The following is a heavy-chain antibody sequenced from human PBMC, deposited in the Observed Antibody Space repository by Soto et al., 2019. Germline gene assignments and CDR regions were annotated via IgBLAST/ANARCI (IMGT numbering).Heavy chain of an antibody. J-gene: IGHJ5*02. CDR1: GGTFSSYS. CDR3: ARDSSPDTSIAARRGWLDP. Sequence: GGPQRLSCAAYGGTFSSYSMNLVRKAPGKGLDWVSSISSSSSYIYYADSVKGRFTISRDNAKNSLYLQMNSLRAEDTAVYYCARDSSPDTSIAARRGWLDPWGQGNQVTVSA. CDR2: ISSSSSYI. V-gene: IGHV3-21*01. D-gene: IGHD6-6*01.